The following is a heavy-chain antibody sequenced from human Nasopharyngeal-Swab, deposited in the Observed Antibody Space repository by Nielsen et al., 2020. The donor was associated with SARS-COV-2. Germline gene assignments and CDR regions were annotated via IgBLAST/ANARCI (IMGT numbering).Heavy chain of an antibody. V-gene: IGHV3-11*04. D-gene: IGHD1-7*01. CDR3: ASELELNAEYFQH. CDR1: GFTFSDYY. CDR2: ISSSGGTI. J-gene: IGHJ1*01. Sequence: GGSLRLSCAASGFTFSDYYMSWIRQAPGKGLEWVSYISSSGGTIYYADSVKGRFTISRDNAKNSLYLQMNSLRAEDTAVYYCASELELNAEYFQHWGQGTLVTVSS.